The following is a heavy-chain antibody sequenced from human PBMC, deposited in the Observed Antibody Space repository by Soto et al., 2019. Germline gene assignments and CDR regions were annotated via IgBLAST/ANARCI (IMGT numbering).Heavy chain of an antibody. CDR3: ARDRLTGNDYGGNSGPSDY. Sequence: PGGALRLSCADSGVTCSSYSMNWVRQSPGKGLEWVSSISSSSSYIYYADSVKGRFTISRDNAKNSLYLQMNSLRAEDTAVYYCARDRLTGNDYGGNSGPSDYWGQGTLVTVSS. J-gene: IGHJ4*02. V-gene: IGHV3-21*01. CDR2: ISSSSSYI. D-gene: IGHD4-17*01. CDR1: GVTCSSYS.